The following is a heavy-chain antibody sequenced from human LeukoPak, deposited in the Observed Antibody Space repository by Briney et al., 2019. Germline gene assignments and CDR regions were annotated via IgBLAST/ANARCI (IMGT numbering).Heavy chain of an antibody. CDR3: ARLPVGSEPAY. CDR1: GDPITSFY. V-gene: IGHV4-59*08. CDR2: IFHSGTT. J-gene: IGHJ4*02. Sequence: SETLSLTCTVSGDPITSFYWSWIRQPPGKGLEWIGLIFHSGTTDYTPSLKTRVTMSIDTSKNQFSLNLSSVTASDTAVYYCARLPVGSEPAYWGPGTLVTVSS. D-gene: IGHD6-19*01.